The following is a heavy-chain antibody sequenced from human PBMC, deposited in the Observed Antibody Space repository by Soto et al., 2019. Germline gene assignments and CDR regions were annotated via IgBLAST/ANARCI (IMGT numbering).Heavy chain of an antibody. CDR2: ISAYNGNT. CDR1: GYTFTSYG. V-gene: IGHV1-18*01. Sequence: ASVQVSCKASGYTFTSYGISWVRQSPGQGLEWMGWISAYNGNTNYAQKLQGRVTMTTDTSTSTANMELRSLRSDATAVYYCARHEAWFGELFSVGYYYYGMDVWGQGTTGTVAS. J-gene: IGHJ6*01. D-gene: IGHD3-10*01. CDR3: ARHEAWFGELFSVGYYYYGMDV.